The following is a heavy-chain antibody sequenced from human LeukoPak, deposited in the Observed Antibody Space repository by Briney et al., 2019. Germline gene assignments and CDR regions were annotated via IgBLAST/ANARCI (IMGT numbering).Heavy chain of an antibody. V-gene: IGHV3-30*18. CDR3: AKDGSGSGTHFDY. CDR2: IWYGGSNK. J-gene: IGHJ4*02. Sequence: PGRSLRLSCAASGFTFSSYGMHWVRQAPGKGLEWVAVIWYGGSNKYYADSVKGRFTISRDNSKNTLYLQMNSLRAEDTAVYYCAKDGSGSGTHFDYWGQGTLVTVSS. D-gene: IGHD5-12*01. CDR1: GFTFSSYG.